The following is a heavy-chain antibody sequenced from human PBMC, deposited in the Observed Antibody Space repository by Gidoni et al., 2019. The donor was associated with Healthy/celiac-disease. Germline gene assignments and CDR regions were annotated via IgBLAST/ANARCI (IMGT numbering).Heavy chain of an antibody. J-gene: IGHJ4*02. D-gene: IGHD3-22*01. CDR2: INHSGST. V-gene: IGHV4-34*01. Sequence: QVQLQQWGAGLLQPSETLSLTCAVYGGSFSGYYWSWIRQPPGKGLEWIGEINHSGSTNYNPSLKSRVTISGDTSKNQFSLKLSSVTAADTAVYYCARGDYYDSSGYYFDYWGQGTLVTVSS. CDR3: ARGDYYDSSGYYFDY. CDR1: GGSFSGYY.